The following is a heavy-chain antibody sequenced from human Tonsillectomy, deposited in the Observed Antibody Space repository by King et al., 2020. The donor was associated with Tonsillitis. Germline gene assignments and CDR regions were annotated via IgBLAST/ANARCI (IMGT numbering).Heavy chain of an antibody. Sequence: VQLVQSGGGLVQPGGSLRLSCAASGFTFSSYAMCWGRQVSGKGLEWVSAISGSGGSTYYADSLKGRFTISRDNSKNTLYLQMNSLRVEDTAVYYCAKCSYQLLLFDPWGQGTLVTVSS. CDR2: ISGSGGST. V-gene: IGHV3-23*04. D-gene: IGHD2-2*01. J-gene: IGHJ5*02. CDR1: GFTFSSYA. CDR3: AKCSYQLLLFDP.